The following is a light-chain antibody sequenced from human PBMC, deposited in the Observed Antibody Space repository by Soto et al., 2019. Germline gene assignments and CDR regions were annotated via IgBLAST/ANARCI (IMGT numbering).Light chain of an antibody. J-gene: IGKJ2*01. V-gene: IGKV3-20*01. CDR3: QQYGSSPPYT. CDR1: QSVSSSY. Sequence: EIVLTQSPGTLSLSPGERATLSCRASQSVSSSYLAWYQHKPGQAPRLLIYGASNRATGIPDRFSGSGSWTAFTLTISRLEPEDFAVYYCQQYGSSPPYTFGQGTKLEIK. CDR2: GAS.